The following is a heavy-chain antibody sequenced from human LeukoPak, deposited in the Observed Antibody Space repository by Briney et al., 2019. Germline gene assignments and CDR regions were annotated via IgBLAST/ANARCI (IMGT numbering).Heavy chain of an antibody. CDR3: ATEIVTYYYGSGSYHH. CDR2: INPSGGST. CDR1: GYTFTSYY. D-gene: IGHD3-10*01. J-gene: IGHJ4*02. Sequence: ASVKVSCKASGYTFTSYYMHWVRQAPGQGLEWMGIINPSGGSTSYAQKFQGRVTMTRDTSTSTVYMELSSLRSEDTAVYYCATEIVTYYYGSGSYHHWGQGTLVTVSS. V-gene: IGHV1-46*01.